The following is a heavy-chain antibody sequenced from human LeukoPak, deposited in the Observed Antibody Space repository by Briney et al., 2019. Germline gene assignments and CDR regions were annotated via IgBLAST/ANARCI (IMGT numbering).Heavy chain of an antibody. Sequence: ASVKVSCKVFGSTLTKLSMHWVRQAPGKGLEWMGGFDPEADETVYAQNFHGRVTVTEDTSSDTTYMELSSLRSEDTAVYYCARDGWGLVGATLDYWGQGTLVTVSS. CDR3: ARDGWGLVGATLDY. CDR1: GSTLTKLS. J-gene: IGHJ4*02. CDR2: FDPEADET. D-gene: IGHD1-26*01. V-gene: IGHV1-24*01.